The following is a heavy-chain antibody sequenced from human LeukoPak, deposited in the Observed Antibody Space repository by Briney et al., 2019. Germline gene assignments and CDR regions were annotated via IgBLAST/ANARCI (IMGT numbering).Heavy chain of an antibody. CDR3: ARQHYDNSGYYRVNFDY. Sequence: ASETLSLTCTVSGGSISGSSYYWGWIRRPPGKGMEWIGSIYYTGSTYYNPSLKSRVTISVDTSKNQFSLKLSSVTAADTAVYYCARQHYDNSGYYRVNFDYWGQGTLVTVSS. J-gene: IGHJ4*02. V-gene: IGHV4-39*01. CDR2: IYYTGST. CDR1: GGSISGSSYY. D-gene: IGHD3-22*01.